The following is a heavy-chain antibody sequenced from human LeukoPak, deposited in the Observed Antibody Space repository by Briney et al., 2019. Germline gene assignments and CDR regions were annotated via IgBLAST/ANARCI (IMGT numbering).Heavy chain of an antibody. J-gene: IGHJ4*02. Sequence: PSETLSLTCAVYGGSFSGYYWSWIRQPPGKGLEWIGEINHSGSTNYNPSLKSRVTMSVDTSKKHVSLRLSSVAAADTAVYYCARGDYGSKSVGGDYWAQGTLVTVSS. V-gene: IGHV4-34*01. CDR2: INHSGST. CDR3: ARGDYGSKSVGGDY. D-gene: IGHD4-23*01. CDR1: GGSFSGYY.